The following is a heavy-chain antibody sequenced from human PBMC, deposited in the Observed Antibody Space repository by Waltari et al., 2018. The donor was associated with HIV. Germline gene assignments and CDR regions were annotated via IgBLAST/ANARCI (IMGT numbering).Heavy chain of an antibody. J-gene: IGHJ4*02. V-gene: IGHV4-59*01. CDR1: GGSISSYY. Sequence: QVQLQESGPGLVKPSETLSLTCTVSGGSISSYYWSWIQQPPGKGLEWIGYIYYSGSTNYNPSLKSRVTISVDTSKNQFSLKLSSVTAADTAVYYCARGGAYDFWSGYYNYWGQGTLVTVSS. CDR2: IYYSGST. CDR3: ARGGAYDFWSGYYNY. D-gene: IGHD3-3*01.